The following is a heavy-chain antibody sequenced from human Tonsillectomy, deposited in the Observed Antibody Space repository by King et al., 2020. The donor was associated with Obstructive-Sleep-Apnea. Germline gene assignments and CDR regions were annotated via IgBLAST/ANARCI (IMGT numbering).Heavy chain of an antibody. CDR3: ARGGLYGDYEGGIDY. D-gene: IGHD4-17*01. V-gene: IGHV1-18*04. CDR2: VSAYNGNT. Sequence: QLVQSGAEVKKPGASVQVSCKTSGYTFTTYGITWVRQAPGQGLEWMGWVSAYNGNTNYAQKLQGRVTMTTDTSTSTAYMELRSLRSDDTAVYYCARGGLYGDYEGGIDYWGQGTLVTVSS. J-gene: IGHJ4*02. CDR1: GYTFTTYG.